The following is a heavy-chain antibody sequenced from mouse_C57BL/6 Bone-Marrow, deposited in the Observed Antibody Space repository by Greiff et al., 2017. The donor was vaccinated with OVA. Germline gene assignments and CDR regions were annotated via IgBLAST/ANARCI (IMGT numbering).Heavy chain of an antibody. CDR1: GYTFTSYW. V-gene: IGHV1-64*01. CDR3: EFPYGTFDY. Sequence: VQLKQPGAELVKPGASVKLSCKASGYTFTSYWMHWVKQRPGQGLEWIGMIHPNSGSTNYNEKFKSKATLTVDKSSSTAYMQLSSLTSEDSAVYYCEFPYGTFDYWGQGTTLTVSS. D-gene: IGHD2-1*01. J-gene: IGHJ2*01. CDR2: IHPNSGST.